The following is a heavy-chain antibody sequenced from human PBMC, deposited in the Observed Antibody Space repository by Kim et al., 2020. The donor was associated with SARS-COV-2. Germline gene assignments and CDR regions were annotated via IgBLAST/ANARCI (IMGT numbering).Heavy chain of an antibody. Sequence: GGSLRLSCAASGFTFSSYAMHCVRQAPGKGLEWVAVISYDGSNKYYADSVKGRFTISRDNSKNTLYLQMNSLRAEDTAVYYCARERVGSFDYWGQGTLVTVSS. V-gene: IGHV3-30*04. CDR1: GFTFSSYA. CDR2: ISYDGSNK. D-gene: IGHD1-26*01. CDR3: ARERVGSFDY. J-gene: IGHJ4*02.